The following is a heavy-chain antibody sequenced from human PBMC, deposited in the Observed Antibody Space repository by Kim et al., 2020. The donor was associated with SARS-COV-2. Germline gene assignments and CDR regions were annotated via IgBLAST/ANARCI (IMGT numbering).Heavy chain of an antibody. V-gene: IGHV4-59*01. J-gene: IGHJ4*02. D-gene: IGHD3-10*01. CDR3: ARAGAGYYYGSGSYHNLDY. Sequence: SRVTISVDTSKNQFSLKLSSVTAADTAVYYCARAGAGYYYGSGSYHNLDYWGQGTLVTVSS.